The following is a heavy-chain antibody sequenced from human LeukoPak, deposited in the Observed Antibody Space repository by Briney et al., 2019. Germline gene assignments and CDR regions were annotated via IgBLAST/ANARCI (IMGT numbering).Heavy chain of an antibody. J-gene: IGHJ3*02. Sequence: GGSLRLSCAASGFTFSSYWMHWVRQAPGKGLVWVSRINNDGSSTNYADSVKGRFTISRDNAKNTLYLQMHSLRAEDTAVYYCAREGDGYNDAFDIWGQGAMVTVSS. CDR3: AREGDGYNDAFDI. V-gene: IGHV3-74*01. CDR2: INNDGSST. D-gene: IGHD5-24*01. CDR1: GFTFSSYW.